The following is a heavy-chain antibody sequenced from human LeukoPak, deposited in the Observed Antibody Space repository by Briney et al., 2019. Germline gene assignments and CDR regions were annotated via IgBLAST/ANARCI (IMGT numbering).Heavy chain of an antibody. D-gene: IGHD3-10*01. J-gene: IGHJ6*03. Sequence: SETLSLTCTVSGGSISLYYWNWIRQPAGKGLEWIGRIFTSGITNYNPSLKSRVTMSVDTSKSQFSLALSSVTAADTAVYYCAREISGSYYNPLGYMDVWGKGTTVTVSS. CDR2: IFTSGIT. CDR3: AREISGSYYNPLGYMDV. CDR1: GGSISLYY. V-gene: IGHV4-4*07.